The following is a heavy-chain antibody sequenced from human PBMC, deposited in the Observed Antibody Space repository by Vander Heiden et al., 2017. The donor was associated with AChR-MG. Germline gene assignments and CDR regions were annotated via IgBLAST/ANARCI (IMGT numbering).Heavy chain of an antibody. D-gene: IGHD6-13*01. J-gene: IGHJ4*02. CDR2: IYYSGST. Sequence: QLQLQESGPGLVKPSETLSLTCTVSGGSISRSSYYWGWIRQPPGKGLEWIGSIYYSGSTYYNPSLKSRVTISVDTSKNQFSLKLSSVTAADTAVYYCARVGGSSWYNDFDYWGQGTLVTVSS. CDR1: GGSISRSSYY. V-gene: IGHV4-39*01. CDR3: ARVGGSSWYNDFDY.